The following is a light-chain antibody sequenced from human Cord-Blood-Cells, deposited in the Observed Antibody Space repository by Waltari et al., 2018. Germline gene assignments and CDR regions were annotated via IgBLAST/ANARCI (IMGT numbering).Light chain of an antibody. CDR1: QSISSY. J-gene: IGKJ3*01. Sequence: DIQMTQSPSFLSASAGDRVTITCRASQSISSYLNWYQQKPGKAPKLLIYAASSLQSGVPSRFSGSGSGTDFTLTISSLQPEDFATYYCQQSYSTPFTFGPGTKVDIK. CDR2: AAS. V-gene: IGKV1-39*01. CDR3: QQSYSTPFT.